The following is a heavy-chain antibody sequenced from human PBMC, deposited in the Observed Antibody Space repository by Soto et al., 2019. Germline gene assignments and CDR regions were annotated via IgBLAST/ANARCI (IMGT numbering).Heavy chain of an antibody. CDR1: GGSISSSSYY. Sequence: QLQLQESGPGLVKPSETLSLTCTVSGGSISSSSYYWGWIRQPPGKGLEWIGSIYYSGSTYYNPHLERRGTIAVXTXKNQFSLKLSSVPAADTAVYYCAGQAGFYYYYGLDVWRQGTTVTVSS. CDR2: IYYSGST. D-gene: IGHD6-19*01. J-gene: IGHJ6*02. CDR3: AGQAGFYYYYGLDV. V-gene: IGHV4-39*01.